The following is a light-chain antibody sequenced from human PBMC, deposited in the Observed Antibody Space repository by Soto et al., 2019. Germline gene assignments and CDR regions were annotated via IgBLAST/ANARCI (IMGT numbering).Light chain of an antibody. CDR2: EVS. J-gene: IGLJ1*01. CDR3: SSYGGTNKRYV. CDR1: SSDVGGYNY. V-gene: IGLV2-8*01. Sequence: QSVLTQPPSASGSPGQSVTISCTGTSSDVGGYNYVSWYQQHPGKAPKLLIYEVSNRPSGVPDRFSGSKSANTASLTVSGLQTEDEADYYCSSYGGTNKRYVFGTGTKLTVL.